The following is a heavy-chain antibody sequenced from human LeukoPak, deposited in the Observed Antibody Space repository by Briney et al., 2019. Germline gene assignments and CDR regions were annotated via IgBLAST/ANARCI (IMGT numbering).Heavy chain of an antibody. V-gene: IGHV3-30*03. J-gene: IGHJ4*02. CDR1: GFTFSNYG. Sequence: PGGSLRLSCAASGFTFSNYGMHWVRQAPGKGLEWVAAISYDGSTKYYADSVKGRFTSSRDNSKNTLYLQMNSLRPEDTAVYYCARDYYKNFDYWGQGTLVTVSS. CDR2: ISYDGSTK. CDR3: ARDYYKNFDY. D-gene: IGHD3-22*01.